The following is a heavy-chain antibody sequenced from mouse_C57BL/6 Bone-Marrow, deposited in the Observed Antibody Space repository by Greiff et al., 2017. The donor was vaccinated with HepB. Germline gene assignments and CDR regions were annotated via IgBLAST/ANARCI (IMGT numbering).Heavy chain of an antibody. J-gene: IGHJ1*03. Sequence: VQLKESGGGLVQPGGSLSLSCAASGFTFTDYYMSWVRQPPGKALEWLGFIRNKANGYTTEYSASVKGRFTISSDNSKSILYLQMNALRAEDSATYYCARYYYYGSSNCYFDVWGTGTTVTVSS. CDR1: GFTFTDYY. CDR3: ARYYYYGSSNCYFDV. V-gene: IGHV7-3*01. D-gene: IGHD1-1*01. CDR2: IRNKANGYTT.